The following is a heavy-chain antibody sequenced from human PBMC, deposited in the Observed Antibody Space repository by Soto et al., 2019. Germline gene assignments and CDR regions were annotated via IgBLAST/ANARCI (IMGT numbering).Heavy chain of an antibody. J-gene: IGHJ6*02. D-gene: IGHD6-6*01. CDR3: ARRDSSSLNYYYGMDV. V-gene: IGHV5-51*01. Sequence: ISXXGSGYSVTSYWIGWVXQMXGKGLEWMGIIYPGDSDTRYSPSFQGQVTISADKSISTAYLQWSSLKASDTAMYYCARRDSSSLNYYYGMDVWGQGTTVTAP. CDR1: GYSVTSYW. CDR2: IYPGDSDT.